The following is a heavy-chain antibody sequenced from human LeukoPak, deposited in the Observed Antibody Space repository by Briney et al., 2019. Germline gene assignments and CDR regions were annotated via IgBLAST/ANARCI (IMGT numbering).Heavy chain of an antibody. CDR2: INHSGST. CDR3: ARGARSYYYDSSGRTIRFDP. D-gene: IGHD3-22*01. CDR1: GGSFSGYY. J-gene: IGHJ5*02. V-gene: IGHV4-34*01. Sequence: SETLSLTCAVYGGSFSGYYWSWIRQPPGKGLEWIGEINHSGSTNYNPSLKSRVTISVDTSKNQFSLKLSSVSAADTAVYYCARGARSYYYDSSGRTIRFDPWGQETLVTVSS.